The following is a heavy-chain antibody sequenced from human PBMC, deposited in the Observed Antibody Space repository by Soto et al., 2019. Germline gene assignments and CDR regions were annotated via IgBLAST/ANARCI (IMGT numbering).Heavy chain of an antibody. CDR2: ISGSGGST. CDR1: GFTFSSYA. J-gene: IGHJ6*02. V-gene: IGHV3-23*01. D-gene: IGHD3-10*01. CDR3: ARRTRFGESLYGMDV. Sequence: GGSLRLSCAASGFTFSSYAMSWVRQAPGKGLEWVSAISGSGGSTYYADSVKGRFTISRDNAKNTLYLQMNSLRDEDTAVYYRARRTRFGESLYGMDVWGQGTTVTVSS.